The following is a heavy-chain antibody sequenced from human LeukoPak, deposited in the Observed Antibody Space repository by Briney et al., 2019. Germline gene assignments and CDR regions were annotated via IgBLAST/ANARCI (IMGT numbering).Heavy chain of an antibody. Sequence: GGSLRLSCAASGFTFSSYGMHWVRQAPGKGLEWVAVISYDGSNKYYADSVKGRFTISRDNSKNTLYLQMNSLRAEDTAVYYCAKHNIDYWGQGTLVTVSS. D-gene: IGHD1-1*01. V-gene: IGHV3-30*18. J-gene: IGHJ4*02. CDR2: ISYDGSNK. CDR3: AKHNIDY. CDR1: GFTFSSYG.